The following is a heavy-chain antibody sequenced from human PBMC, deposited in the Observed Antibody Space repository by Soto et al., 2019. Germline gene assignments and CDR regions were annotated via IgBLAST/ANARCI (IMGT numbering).Heavy chain of an antibody. CDR2: ISGSGGST. CDR1: GFTFSSYA. CDR3: AKGYGDYDWYFDL. J-gene: IGHJ2*01. V-gene: IGHV3-23*01. D-gene: IGHD4-17*01. Sequence: EVQLLESGGGLVQPGGSLRLSCAASGFTFSSYAMSWVRQAPGKGLEWVSAISGSGGSTYYADSVKGRFTISRDNSKNTRYLQMNSLRAEDTAVYYCAKGYGDYDWYFDLWCRGTLVTVSS.